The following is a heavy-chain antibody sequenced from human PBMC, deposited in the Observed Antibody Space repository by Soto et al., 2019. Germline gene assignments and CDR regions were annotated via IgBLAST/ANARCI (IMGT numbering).Heavy chain of an antibody. V-gene: IGHV4-59*08. CDR2: IYYSGST. CDR3: ARNYGPGYTFDY. D-gene: IGHD3-10*01. CDR1: GGSISSYY. J-gene: IGHJ4*02. Sequence: SETLSLTCPVSGGSISSYYLSWIRQPPGKGLEWIGYIYYSGSTNYNPSLKSRVTISVDTSKNQFSLRLSSVTAADTAVYYCARNYGPGYTFDYWGQGTLVTVSS.